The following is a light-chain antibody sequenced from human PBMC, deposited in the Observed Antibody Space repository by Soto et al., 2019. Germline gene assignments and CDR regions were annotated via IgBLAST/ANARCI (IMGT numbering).Light chain of an antibody. J-gene: IGKJ2*01. V-gene: IGKV1-39*01. CDR3: QQSFSKFRYT. CDR2: AAS. CDR1: QNVENY. Sequence: DIQMTQSPSTLSASVGDRVTITCRASQNVENYLAWYQQKPGKAPKLLIYAASSLQSGVPSRFSGSGSGTDFTLTISSLQPEDFATYYCQQSFSKFRYTFGQVTKVEIK.